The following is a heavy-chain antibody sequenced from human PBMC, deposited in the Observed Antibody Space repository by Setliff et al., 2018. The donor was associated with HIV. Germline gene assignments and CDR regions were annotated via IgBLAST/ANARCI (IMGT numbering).Heavy chain of an antibody. CDR2: INTNTGNP. V-gene: IGHV7-4-1*02. Sequence: GASVNVSCKASGYTFTSYAMNWVRQAPGQGLEWMGWINTNTGNPTYAQGFTGRFVFSLDTSVSTAYLQISSLKAEDTAVYYCARGTRYNFWNIYYIPHEDFDYWGQGTLVTVSS. D-gene: IGHD3-3*01. J-gene: IGHJ4*02. CDR1: GYTFTSYA. CDR3: ARGTRYNFWNIYYIPHEDFDY.